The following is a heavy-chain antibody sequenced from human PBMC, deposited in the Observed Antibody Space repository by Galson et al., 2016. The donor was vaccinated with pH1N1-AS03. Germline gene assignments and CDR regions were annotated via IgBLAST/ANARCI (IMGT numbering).Heavy chain of an antibody. J-gene: IGHJ3*02. CDR1: GLSFSDYS. CDR3: ARGWRENSFDM. D-gene: IGHD2/OR15-2a*01. V-gene: IGHV3-48*04. Sequence: SLRLSCAASGLSFSDYSMDWVRQTPGRGLEWLSFISTSGTTIYYADSVKGRFTISRDNAKNSLYLQMNSLRAEDTAVYYCARGWRENSFDMWGQGTMVTVSS. CDR2: ISTSGTTI.